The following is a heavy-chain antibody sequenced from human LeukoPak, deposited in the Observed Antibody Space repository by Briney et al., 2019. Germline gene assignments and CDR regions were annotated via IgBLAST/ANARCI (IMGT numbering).Heavy chain of an antibody. CDR1: GGSIRSYY. J-gene: IGHJ5*02. D-gene: IGHD3-9*01. CDR3: ARDYDVLTAYPPTQLFDP. Sequence: PSETLSLTCTVSGGSIRSYYWSWIRQPPGKGLEWIGYIYYSGSTNYNPSLKSRVTISVDTSKNQFSLKLSSVTAADTAVYYCARDYDVLTAYPPTQLFDPWGQGTLVTVSS. V-gene: IGHV4-59*01. CDR2: IYYSGST.